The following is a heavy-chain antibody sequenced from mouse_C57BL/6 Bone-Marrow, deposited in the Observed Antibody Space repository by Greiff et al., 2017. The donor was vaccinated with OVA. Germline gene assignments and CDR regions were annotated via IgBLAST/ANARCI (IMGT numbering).Heavy chain of an antibody. V-gene: IGHV3-6*01. D-gene: IGHD2-3*01. Sequence: EVQLQQSGPGLVKPSQSLSLTCSVTGYSITSGYYWNWIRQFPGNKLEWMGYISYDGSNNYNPSLKNRISITRDTSKNQFFLKLNSVTTEDTATYYCARVCDGYYEGLFAYWGQGTLVTVSA. J-gene: IGHJ3*01. CDR2: ISYDGSN. CDR3: ARVCDGYYEGLFAY. CDR1: GYSITSGYY.